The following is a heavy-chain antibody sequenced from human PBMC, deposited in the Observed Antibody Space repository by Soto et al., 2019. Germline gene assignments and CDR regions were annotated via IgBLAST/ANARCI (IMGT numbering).Heavy chain of an antibody. CDR2: IIPIFGTA. Sequence: SVKVSCKASGGTFSSYAIGWVRQAPGQGLEWMGGIIPIFGTANYAQKFQGRVTITADESTSTAYMELSSLRSEDTAVYYCAKSIVGATTLAYYYYGMDVWGQGTTVTVTS. J-gene: IGHJ6*02. V-gene: IGHV1-69*13. CDR3: AKSIVGATTLAYYYYGMDV. D-gene: IGHD1-26*01. CDR1: GGTFSSYA.